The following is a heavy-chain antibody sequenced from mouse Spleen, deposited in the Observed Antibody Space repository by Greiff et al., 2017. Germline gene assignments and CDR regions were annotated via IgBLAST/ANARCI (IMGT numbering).Heavy chain of an antibody. CDR1: GYTFTDYY. Sequence: VQLQQSGPELVKPGASVKISCKASGYTFTDYYMNWVKQSHGKSLEWIGDINPNNGGTSYNQKFKGKATLTVDESSSTAYMELRSLTSEDSAVYYCARDYGYEKDYWGQGTTLTVSS. V-gene: IGHV1-26*01. CDR3: ARDYGYEKDY. CDR2: INPNNGGT. J-gene: IGHJ2*01. D-gene: IGHD2-2*01.